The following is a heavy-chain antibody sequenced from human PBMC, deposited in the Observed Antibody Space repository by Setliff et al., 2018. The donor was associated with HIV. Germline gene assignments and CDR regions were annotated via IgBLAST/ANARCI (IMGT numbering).Heavy chain of an antibody. CDR3: VKPYTGYYYDGSVYDDF. Sequence: GGSLRLSCAASGFSFSKYAMHWVRQAPGKGLEYVSDISSNGFSTYYTESVKGRFTVSRDNSKNTLYLQMSSLRPDDTAIYYCVKPYTGYYYDGSVYDDFWGQGTLVTVSS. V-gene: IGHV3-64D*06. J-gene: IGHJ4*02. D-gene: IGHD3-22*01. CDR2: ISSNGFST. CDR1: GFSFSKYA.